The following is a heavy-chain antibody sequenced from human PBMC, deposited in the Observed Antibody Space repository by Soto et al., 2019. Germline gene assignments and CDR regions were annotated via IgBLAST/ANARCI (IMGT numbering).Heavy chain of an antibody. V-gene: IGHV5-51*01. Sequence: GESLKISCKGSGYSFTSYWIGWVRQMPGKGLEWMGIIYPGDSDTRYSPSFQGQVTISADKSISTAYLQWSSLKASDTAMYYCARPGHDFWSGHSLPYYYMDVSGKGTTLTVSS. D-gene: IGHD3-3*01. CDR1: GYSFTSYW. CDR3: ARPGHDFWSGHSLPYYYMDV. CDR2: IYPGDSDT. J-gene: IGHJ6*03.